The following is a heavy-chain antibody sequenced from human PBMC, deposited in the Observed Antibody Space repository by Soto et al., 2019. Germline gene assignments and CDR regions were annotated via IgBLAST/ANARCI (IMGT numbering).Heavy chain of an antibody. CDR2: IKSKTDGGTT. Sequence: EVQLVESGGGLVQPGGSLRLSCAASGFTFSNAWMSWVRQAPGKGLEWVGRIKSKTDGGTTDYAAPVKGRFTISRDDSKNTLYLQMNSLKTEDTAVYYCTTDIFDGGYCSSTSCYDYYYYYMDVWGKGTTVTVSS. D-gene: IGHD2-2*01. V-gene: IGHV3-15*01. CDR1: GFTFSNAW. J-gene: IGHJ6*03. CDR3: TTDIFDGGYCSSTSCYDYYYYYMDV.